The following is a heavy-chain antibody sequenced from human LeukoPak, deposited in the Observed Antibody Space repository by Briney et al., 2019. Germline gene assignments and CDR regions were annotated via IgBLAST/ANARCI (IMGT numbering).Heavy chain of an antibody. CDR2: INHNGNVN. CDR1: GFTFSSYW. V-gene: IGHV3-7*03. J-gene: IGHJ6*02. D-gene: IGHD3-16*01. Sequence: GGSLRLSCAASGFTFSSYWMNRARQAPGKGLEWVASINHNGNVNYYVDSVKGRFTISRDNAKNSLYLQMSNLRAEDTAVYFCAGGGGLDVWGQGATVTVSS. CDR3: AGGGGLDV.